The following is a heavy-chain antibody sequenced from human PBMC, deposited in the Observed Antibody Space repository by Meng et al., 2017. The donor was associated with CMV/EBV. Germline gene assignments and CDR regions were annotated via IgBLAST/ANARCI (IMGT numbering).Heavy chain of an antibody. D-gene: IGHD2-15*01. CDR1: GFTVSSTS. CDR2: IYSGGST. J-gene: IGHJ5*02. V-gene: IGHV3-66*02. CDR3: ARGTPQFDP. Sequence: PSLSCAASGFTVSSTSMSWVRQAPGKGLEWVSVIYSGGSTYYADSVKGRFTISRDNSKNTLYLQMNSLRAEDTAVYYCARGTPQFDPWGQGTLVTVSS.